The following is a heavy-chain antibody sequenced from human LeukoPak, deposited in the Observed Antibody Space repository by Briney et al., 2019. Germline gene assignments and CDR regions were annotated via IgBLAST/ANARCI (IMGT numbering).Heavy chain of an antibody. CDR2: ISTSGRTT. J-gene: IGHJ4*02. CDR1: GLIFSNSE. Sequence: GGSLRLSCAASGLIFSNSEMNWVRQAPGKGLEWVSYISTSGRTTSYADSVKGRFSISRDNAKNSLYLQMSSLRAEDTAVYYCARVGGSGFYLRIDYWGQGTLVTVSS. CDR3: ARVGGSGFYLRIDY. V-gene: IGHV3-48*03. D-gene: IGHD3-22*01.